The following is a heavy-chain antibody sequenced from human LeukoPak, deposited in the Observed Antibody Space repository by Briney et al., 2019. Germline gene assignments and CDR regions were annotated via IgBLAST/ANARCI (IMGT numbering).Heavy chain of an antibody. J-gene: IGHJ4*02. CDR2: ISGSGGST. D-gene: IGHD6-13*01. Sequence: GGTLRLSCAASGFTFSSYDMSWVRQAPGKGLEWVSAISGSGGSTYYADSVKGRFTISRDNSKNTLYLQMNSLRAEDTAVYYCAKTYSSSWYPWDYWGQGTLVTVSS. CDR1: GFTFSSYD. CDR3: AKTYSSSWYPWDY. V-gene: IGHV3-23*01.